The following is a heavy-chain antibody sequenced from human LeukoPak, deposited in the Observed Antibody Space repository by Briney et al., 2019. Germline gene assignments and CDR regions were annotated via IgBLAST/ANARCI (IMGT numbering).Heavy chain of an antibody. CDR3: ALNRGGSTRFDP. Sequence: PGGSLRLSCAASGFTFSSYWMHWVRQAPGKGLVWVSRINSDGSSTSYADSVKGRFTISRDNAKNTLYLQMNSLRAEDTAVNYCALNRGGSTRFDPWGQGTLVTVSS. CDR1: GFTFSSYW. CDR2: INSDGSST. V-gene: IGHV3-74*01. D-gene: IGHD1/OR15-1a*01. J-gene: IGHJ5*02.